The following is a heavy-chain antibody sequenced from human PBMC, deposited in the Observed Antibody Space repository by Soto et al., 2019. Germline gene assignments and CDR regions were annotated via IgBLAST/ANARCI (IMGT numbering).Heavy chain of an antibody. J-gene: IGHJ2*01. D-gene: IGHD3-22*01. CDR1: GFSLETSGMG. Sequence: VSGPTLVNPTQTLTLTCTFSGFSLETSGMGMSWIRQPPGKALEWLALIYWDDDKRYSPSLKNRLTITKDTSKNQVVLTLTNVDPVDTATYYCAHSLYHVDNSGHYTYWYLDLWGRGTLDTVSS. CDR3: AHSLYHVDNSGHYTYWYLDL. CDR2: IYWDDDK. V-gene: IGHV2-5*02.